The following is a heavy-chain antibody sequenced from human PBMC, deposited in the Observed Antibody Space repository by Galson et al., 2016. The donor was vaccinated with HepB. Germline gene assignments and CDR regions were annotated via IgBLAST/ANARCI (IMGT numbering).Heavy chain of an antibody. Sequence: VKVSCKASGYIFTHYYIHWVRQAPGQGLEWMGRINPSRGDTIYAQNFRGRVTMTRDMSISTAYLDLTSDDTAVYFCARGTVGAVDYWGQGTLVTVSS. CDR3: ARGTVGAVDY. V-gene: IGHV1-2*06. J-gene: IGHJ4*02. CDR1: GYIFTHYY. CDR2: INPSRGDT. D-gene: IGHD1-26*01.